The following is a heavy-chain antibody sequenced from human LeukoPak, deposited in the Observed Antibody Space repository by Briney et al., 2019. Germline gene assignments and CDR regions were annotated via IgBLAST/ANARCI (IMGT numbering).Heavy chain of an antibody. CDR2: IYYSGST. Sequence: SETLSLTCTVSGGSISSGGYYWSWIRQHPGKGLEWIGYIYYSGSTYYNPSLESRVTISVDTSKNQFSLKLSSVTAADTAVYYCARAIVVPAAITNFDYWGQGTLVTVSS. J-gene: IGHJ4*02. V-gene: IGHV4-31*03. CDR3: ARAIVVPAAITNFDY. CDR1: GGSISSGGYY. D-gene: IGHD2-2*01.